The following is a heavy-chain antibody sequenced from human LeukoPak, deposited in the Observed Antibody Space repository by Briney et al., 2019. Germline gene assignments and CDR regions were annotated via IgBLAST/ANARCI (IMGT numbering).Heavy chain of an antibody. CDR2: INHSGST. Sequence: SETLSLTCAVYGGSFSGYYWSWIRQPPGKGLEWIGEINHSGSTNYNPSLKSRVTISVDTSKNQFSLKLSSVTAADTAVYYCASLTYGGVVYAPQDAFDIWGQGTMVTVSS. CDR1: GGSFSGYY. J-gene: IGHJ3*02. CDR3: ASLTYGGVVYAPQDAFDI. V-gene: IGHV4-34*01. D-gene: IGHD2-8*02.